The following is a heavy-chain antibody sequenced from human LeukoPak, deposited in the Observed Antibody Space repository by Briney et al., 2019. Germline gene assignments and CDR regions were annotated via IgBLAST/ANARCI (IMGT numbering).Heavy chain of an antibody. CDR1: GGTFSSYA. CDR3: AREEYSSSPFDY. J-gene: IGHJ4*02. V-gene: IGHV1-69*05. CDR2: IIPTFGTA. D-gene: IGHD6-6*01. Sequence: SVKVSCKASGGTFSSYAISWVRQAPGQGLEWMGGIIPTFGTANYAQKFQGRVTITTDESTSTAYMELSSLRSEDTAVYYCAREEYSSSPFDYWGQGTLVTVSS.